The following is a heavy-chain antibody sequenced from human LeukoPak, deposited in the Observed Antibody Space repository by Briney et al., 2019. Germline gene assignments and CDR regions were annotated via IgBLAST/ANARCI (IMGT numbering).Heavy chain of an antibody. J-gene: IGHJ4*02. CDR1: GGSISNYY. Sequence: NPSETLSLTCAVSGGSISNYYWSWIRQPPGKGLEWIAYIYYSGSTNYNPSLKSRVTISVDTSKNQFSLKLSSVTAADTAVYYCARDYYDSSGYSPPGYWGQGTLVTVSS. CDR2: IYYSGST. D-gene: IGHD3-22*01. V-gene: IGHV4-59*12. CDR3: ARDYYDSSGYSPPGY.